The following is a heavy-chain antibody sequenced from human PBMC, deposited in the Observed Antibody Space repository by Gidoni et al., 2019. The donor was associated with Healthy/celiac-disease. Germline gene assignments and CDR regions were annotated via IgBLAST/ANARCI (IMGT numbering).Heavy chain of an antibody. CDR3: ALAGYDYIWGSYRPDHYYRY. CDR1: GYTFTGYY. Sequence: QVQLVQSGAEVKKPGASVKVSCKASGYTFTGYYMHWVRQAPGQGLEWMGWINPNSGGTNYAQKFQGRVTMTRDTSISTAYMELSRLRSDDTAVYYCALAGYDYIWGSYRPDHYYRYWGQGTLVTVSS. J-gene: IGHJ4*02. V-gene: IGHV1-2*02. CDR2: INPNSGGT. D-gene: IGHD3-16*02.